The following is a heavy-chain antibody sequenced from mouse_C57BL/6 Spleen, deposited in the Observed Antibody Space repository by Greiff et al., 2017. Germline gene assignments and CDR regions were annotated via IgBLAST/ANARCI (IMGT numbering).Heavy chain of an antibody. CDR1: GYAFSSSW. Sequence: QVQLQQPGPELVKPGASVKISCKASGYAFSSSWMNWVKQRPGKGLEWIGRLYPGDGDTNYNGKFKGKATLTVDTSSSTAYMQLSSLTSEDSAVXFCARVGGFPYYYAMDYWGQGTSVTVSS. J-gene: IGHJ4*01. CDR2: LYPGDGDT. CDR3: ARVGGFPYYYAMDY. V-gene: IGHV1-82*01. D-gene: IGHD3-1*01.